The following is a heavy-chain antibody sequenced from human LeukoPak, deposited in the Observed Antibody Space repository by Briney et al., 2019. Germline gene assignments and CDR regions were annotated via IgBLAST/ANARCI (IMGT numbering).Heavy chain of an antibody. CDR1: GGSISSYY. J-gene: IGHJ4*02. CDR2: IYYSGST. D-gene: IGHD6-19*01. CDR3: ARAPYSSGWPHDY. V-gene: IGHV4-59*01. Sequence: SETLSLTCTVSGGSISSYYWSWIRQPPGKGLEWIGYIYYSGSTNYTPSLKSRVTISVDTSKNQFSLKLSSVTAANTAVYYCARAPYSSGWPHDYWGQGTLVTVSS.